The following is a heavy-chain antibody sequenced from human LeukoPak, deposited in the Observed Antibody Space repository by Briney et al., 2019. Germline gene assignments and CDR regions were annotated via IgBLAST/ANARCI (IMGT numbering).Heavy chain of an antibody. Sequence: ASVKVSCKASGYTFTGYYMHWVRQAPGQGLEWIGWINPNSGGTNYAQKFQGRVTMTRDTSISTAYMELSRLRSDDTAVYYCARALPGAQGMDVWGQGTTVTVSS. CDR2: INPNSGGT. CDR3: ARALPGAQGMDV. V-gene: IGHV1-2*02. J-gene: IGHJ6*02. CDR1: GYTFTGYY.